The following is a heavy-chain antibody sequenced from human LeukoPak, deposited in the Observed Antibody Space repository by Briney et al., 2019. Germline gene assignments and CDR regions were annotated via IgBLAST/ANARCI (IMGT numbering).Heavy chain of an antibody. CDR3: ARRSNYHGSGSYEFDY. J-gene: IGHJ4*02. CDR2: IYYSGST. CDR1: GGSISSSSYY. V-gene: IGHV4-39*01. Sequence: SETLSLTCTVSGGSISSSSYYWGWIRQPPGKGLEWIGSIYYSGSTYYNPSLKSRVTISVDTSKNQVSLNLSSVTAADTAVYYCARRSNYHGSGSYEFDYWGQGALVTVPS. D-gene: IGHD3-10*01.